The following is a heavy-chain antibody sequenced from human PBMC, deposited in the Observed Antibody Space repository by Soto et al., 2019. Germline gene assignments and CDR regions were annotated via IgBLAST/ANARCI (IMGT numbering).Heavy chain of an antibody. CDR3: ARGRRLDV. J-gene: IGHJ6*02. D-gene: IGHD1-1*01. CDR2: IKQDGSER. CDR1: GFTFSTFW. V-gene: IGHV3-7*01. Sequence: EMHLVESGGGLVQPGGSLRLSCAASGFTFSTFWMTWVRQAPGKGLEWVANIKQDGSERYYVDSVKGRFTISRDNTKNSVYLQMNSLRAEDTAVYYCARGRRLDVWGQGTTVTVSS.